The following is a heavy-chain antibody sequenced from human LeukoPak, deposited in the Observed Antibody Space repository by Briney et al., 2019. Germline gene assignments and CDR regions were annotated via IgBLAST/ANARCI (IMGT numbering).Heavy chain of an antibody. Sequence: SETLSLTCTVSGGSISSYYWSWIRQPPGKGLEWIGSIYYSGSTYYNPSLKSRVTISVDTSKNQFSLKLSSVTAADTAVYYCARGAYCSSTSCYRGFDYWGQGTLVTVSS. V-gene: IGHV4-59*05. D-gene: IGHD2-2*02. CDR2: IYYSGST. J-gene: IGHJ4*02. CDR1: GGSISSYY. CDR3: ARGAYCSSTSCYRGFDY.